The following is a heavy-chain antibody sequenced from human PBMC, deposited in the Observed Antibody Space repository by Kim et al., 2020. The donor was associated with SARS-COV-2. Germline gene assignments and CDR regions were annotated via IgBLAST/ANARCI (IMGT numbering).Heavy chain of an antibody. CDR1: GFTFSSYS. CDR3: SREGGGSSGWSWFDP. D-gene: IGHD6-19*01. CDR2: ISSSSSYI. Sequence: GGSLRLSCAASGFTFSSYSMNWVRQAPGKGLEWVSSISSSSSYIYYADSVKGRFTISRDNAKNSLYLQMNSLRAEDTAAYYCSREGGGSSGWSWFDPWGQGTLVTLPS. V-gene: IGHV3-21*01. J-gene: IGHJ5*02.